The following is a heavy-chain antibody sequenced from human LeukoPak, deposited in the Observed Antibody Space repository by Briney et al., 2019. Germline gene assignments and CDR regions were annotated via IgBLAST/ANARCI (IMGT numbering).Heavy chain of an antibody. CDR1: GGSISSSSYY. D-gene: IGHD3-10*01. V-gene: IGHV4-39*07. Sequence: PSETLSLTCTVSGGSISSSSYYWGWIRQPPGKGLEWIGSIYYSGSTYYNPSLKSRVTISVDTSKNQFSLKLSSVTAADTAVYYCARDTRQPRWFGELLEYFDYWGQGTLVTVSS. J-gene: IGHJ4*02. CDR2: IYYSGST. CDR3: ARDTRQPRWFGELLEYFDY.